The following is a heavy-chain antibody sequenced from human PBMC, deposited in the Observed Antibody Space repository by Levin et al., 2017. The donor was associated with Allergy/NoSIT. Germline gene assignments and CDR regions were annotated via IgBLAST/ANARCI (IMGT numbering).Heavy chain of an antibody. J-gene: IGHJ5*02. V-gene: IGHV4-30-2*01. D-gene: IGHD3-22*01. CDR3: ARVKTTNYYDTSGNWFDP. CDR1: GGSISSGGYS. Sequence: SETLSLTCAVSGGSISSGGYSWSWIRQPPGKGLEWIGYIYHTGSTYLNPSLKSRVTISVDRSKNQFSLKLSSVTAADTAVYYCARVKTTNYYDTSGNWFDPWGQGTLVTVSS. CDR2: IYHTGST.